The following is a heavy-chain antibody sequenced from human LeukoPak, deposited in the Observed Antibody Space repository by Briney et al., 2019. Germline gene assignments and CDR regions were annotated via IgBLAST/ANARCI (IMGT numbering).Heavy chain of an antibody. CDR1: GFAFNNFR. CDR3: ARDYAGSYHTFDS. J-gene: IGHJ4*02. CDR2: IYSASDYT. D-gene: IGHD3-10*01. Sequence: PRGSLRLSCAASGFAFNNFRMNWVRQAPGKGLEWVSSIYSASDYTYYADAVKGRFTVSRDNAQSSLFLQMSSLKAEDTAVYYCARDYAGSYHTFDSWGQGTLVTVSS. V-gene: IGHV3-21*06.